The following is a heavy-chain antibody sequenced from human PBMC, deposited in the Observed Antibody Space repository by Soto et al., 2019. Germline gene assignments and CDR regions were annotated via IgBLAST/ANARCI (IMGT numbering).Heavy chain of an antibody. CDR2: ISSSGDTI. D-gene: IGHD3-10*01. V-gene: IGHV3-48*03. Sequence: GSLRLSCGASGFTFSSYEMNWVRQAPGRGLEWVSYISSSGDTINYADSVKGRFTISRDNAKNLLYLQMNSLRAEDTAVYYCARSITPFDYWGQGTPVTVSS. CDR3: ARSITPFDY. J-gene: IGHJ4*02. CDR1: GFTFSSYE.